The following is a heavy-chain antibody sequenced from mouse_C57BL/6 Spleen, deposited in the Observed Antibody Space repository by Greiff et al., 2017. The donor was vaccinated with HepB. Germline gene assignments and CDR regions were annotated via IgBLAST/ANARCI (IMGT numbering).Heavy chain of an antibody. V-gene: IGHV1-53*01. CDR2: INPSNGGT. Sequence: QVQLQQPGTELVKPGASVKLSCKASGYTFTSYCMHWVKQRPGQGLEWIGNINPSNGGTNYNEKFKSKATLTVDKSSSTAYMQLSSLTSEDSAVYYCARWKRDYYGSPYWYFDVWGTGTTVTVSS. J-gene: IGHJ1*03. CDR3: ARWKRDYYGSPYWYFDV. D-gene: IGHD1-1*01. CDR1: GYTFTSYC.